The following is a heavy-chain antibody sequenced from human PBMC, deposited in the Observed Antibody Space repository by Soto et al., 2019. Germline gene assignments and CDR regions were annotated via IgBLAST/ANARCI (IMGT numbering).Heavy chain of an antibody. CDR2: IVATGGGT. V-gene: IGHV3-23*01. CDR1: GFTFSSYA. D-gene: IGHD5-18*01. Sequence: PGGSLRLSCAASGFTFSSYAMTWVRQAPGKGLEWVSTIVATGGGTYYADSVKGRFTISRDNSKNTLYLQMSSLRAEDTAVYYCAKDQGHSYGYSFDPWGQGTLVTVSS. J-gene: IGHJ5*02. CDR3: AKDQGHSYGYSFDP.